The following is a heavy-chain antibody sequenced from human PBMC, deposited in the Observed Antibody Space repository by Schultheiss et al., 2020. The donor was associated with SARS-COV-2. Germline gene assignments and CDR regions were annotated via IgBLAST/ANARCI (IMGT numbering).Heavy chain of an antibody. V-gene: IGHV4-61*01. CDR3: ARDSGGSFDY. J-gene: IGHJ4*02. CDR1: GYSISSGYY. Sequence: GSLRLSCAVSGYSISSGYYWGWIRQPPGKGLEWIGYIYYSGSTNYNPSLKSRVTISVDTSKNQFSLKLSSVTAADTAVYYCARDSGGSFDYWGQGTLVTVSS. D-gene: IGHD3-16*01. CDR2: IYYSGST.